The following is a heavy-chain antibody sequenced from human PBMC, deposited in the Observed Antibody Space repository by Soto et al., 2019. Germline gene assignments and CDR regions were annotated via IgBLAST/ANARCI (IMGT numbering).Heavy chain of an antibody. CDR2: INHSGST. Sequence: PSETLSLSCAAYGGSFSGSYWSGIRQPPGKGLEWIGEINHSGSTNYNPSLKSRVTISVDTSKNQFSLKLSSVTAADTAVYYCARGFGPENNWFDPWGQGTLVTVSS. V-gene: IGHV4-34*01. J-gene: IGHJ5*02. CDR1: GGSFSGSY. D-gene: IGHD3-3*01. CDR3: ARGFGPENNWFDP.